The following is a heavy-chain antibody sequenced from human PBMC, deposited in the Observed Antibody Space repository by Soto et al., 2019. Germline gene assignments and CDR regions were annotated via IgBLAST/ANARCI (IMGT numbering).Heavy chain of an antibody. V-gene: IGHV4-34*01. CDR1: GGSFSGYY. Sequence: LDTLSLTCGDYGGSFSGYYWTWIRLLPGTGMEWIGEINHSGSTNYIPSLKRRATTSVDTSKSRCSLKLTSVTAADTAVYYCARDNITGLFDYWGQGTLVTGSS. CDR2: INHSGST. CDR3: ARDNITGLFDY. D-gene: IGHD2-8*02. J-gene: IGHJ4*02.